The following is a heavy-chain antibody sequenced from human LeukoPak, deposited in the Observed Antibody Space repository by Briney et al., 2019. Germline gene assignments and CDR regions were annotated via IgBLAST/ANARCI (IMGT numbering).Heavy chain of an antibody. Sequence: PWASVKVSCKASGGTFSSYAISWVRQAPGQGLEWMGGIIPIFGTANYAQKFQGRVTITADKSTSTVYMELSSLRSEDTAVYYCARSSIIAAAGPYYFDYWGQGTLVTVSS. D-gene: IGHD6-13*01. CDR1: GGTFSSYA. V-gene: IGHV1-69*06. CDR3: ARSSIIAAAGPYYFDY. J-gene: IGHJ4*02. CDR2: IIPIFGTA.